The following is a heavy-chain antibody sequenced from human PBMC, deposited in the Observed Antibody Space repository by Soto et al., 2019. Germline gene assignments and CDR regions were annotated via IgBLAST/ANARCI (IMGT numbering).Heavy chain of an antibody. Sequence: SGPTLVNPTQTLTLTCTFSGFSLSTSRMCVSWIRQPPGKALEWLARIDWDDAKYFNTSLKTRLTVSKDTSKNQVVLTMTNMDPMDTGTYYCAHKGPEDWPLDYWGQGTLVTVSS. CDR3: AHKGPEDWPLDY. CDR1: GFSLSTSRMC. CDR2: IDWDDAK. D-gene: IGHD3-9*01. J-gene: IGHJ4*02. V-gene: IGHV2-70*12.